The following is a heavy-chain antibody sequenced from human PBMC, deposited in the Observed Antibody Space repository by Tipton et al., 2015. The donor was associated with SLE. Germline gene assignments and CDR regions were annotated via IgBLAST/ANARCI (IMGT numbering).Heavy chain of an antibody. D-gene: IGHD7-27*01. J-gene: IGHJ3*02. CDR1: GFTFSSYD. CDR3: ARIRGLGAFDI. Sequence: SLRLSCAASGFTFSSYDMHWVRQATGKGLEWVSAIGAVGDTYYPGSVKGRFTISRENAKNSLYLQMNSLRAGDTAVYYCARIRGLGAFDIWGQGTMVTVSS. CDR2: IGAVGDT. V-gene: IGHV3-13*01.